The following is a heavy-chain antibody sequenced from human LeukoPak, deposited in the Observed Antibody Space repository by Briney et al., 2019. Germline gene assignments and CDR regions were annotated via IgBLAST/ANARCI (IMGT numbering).Heavy chain of an antibody. CDR2: ISGSGDNT. D-gene: IGHD3-22*01. V-gene: IGHV3-23*01. CDR1: GFTFSSYA. J-gene: IGHJ4*02. CDR3: GKGSYYDSSGSFYFDY. Sequence: GGSLRLSCAASGFTFSSYAMSWVRQAPGKGLEWVSGISGSGDNTYYADSVKGRFTISRDNSKNTLYVQVNRLGTEDTAAYYCGKGSYYDSSGSFYFDYWGQGTLVTVSS.